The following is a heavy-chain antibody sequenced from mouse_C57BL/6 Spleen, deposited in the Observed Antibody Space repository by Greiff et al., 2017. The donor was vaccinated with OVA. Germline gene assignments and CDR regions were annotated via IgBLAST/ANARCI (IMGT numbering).Heavy chain of an antibody. CDR2: INPNNGGT. Sequence: VQLKQSGPELVKPGASVKMSCKASGYTFTDYNMHWVKQSHGKSLEWIGYINPNNGGTSYNQKFKGKATLTVNKSSSTAYMELRSLTSEDSAVYYCARPITTVYYFDYWGQGTTLTVSS. V-gene: IGHV1-22*01. J-gene: IGHJ2*01. CDR1: GYTFTDYN. D-gene: IGHD1-1*01. CDR3: ARPITTVYYFDY.